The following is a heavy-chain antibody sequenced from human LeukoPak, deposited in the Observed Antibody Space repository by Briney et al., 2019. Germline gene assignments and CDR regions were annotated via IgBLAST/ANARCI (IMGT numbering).Heavy chain of an antibody. CDR3: AKAASSSWPSYYYGMDV. V-gene: IGHV3-23*01. D-gene: IGHD6-13*01. CDR2: ISGTSGNT. CDR1: GFTFSIYA. J-gene: IGHJ6*02. Sequence: PGGSLRLSCAASGFTFSIYAMSWVRQAPGKGLEWVSSISGTSGNTYYAGSVKGRFTISKDNSKNTVYLQMSSLRVDDTAVYYCAKAASSSWPSYYYGMDVWGQGTTVTVSS.